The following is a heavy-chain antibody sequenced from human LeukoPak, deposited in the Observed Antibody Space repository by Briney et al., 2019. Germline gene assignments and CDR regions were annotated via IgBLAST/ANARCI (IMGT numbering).Heavy chain of an antibody. CDR1: GFTFNRYN. CDR2: ISTSSSYI. D-gene: IGHD2-15*01. Sequence: GGSLRLSCAASGFTFNRYNMNWVRRAPGKGLEWVSSISTSSSYIYYADSVRGRFTISRDNAKNSLYLQMNSLRAEDTAVYSCARGADGVSSNSRGWFDPWGQGALVTVSS. J-gene: IGHJ5*02. V-gene: IGHV3-21*01. CDR3: ARGADGVSSNSRGWFDP.